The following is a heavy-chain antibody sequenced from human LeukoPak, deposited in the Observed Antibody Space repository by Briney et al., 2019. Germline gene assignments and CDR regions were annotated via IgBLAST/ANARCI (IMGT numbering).Heavy chain of an antibody. CDR3: ARGGGTLGGRLDY. Sequence: PGGSLRLSCAASGFTFSRYWMHWVRQVPGKGLVWVSHINSEGSSTTYADSVKGRFTISRDNAKNTLYLQMNSLRAEDTALYYCARGGGTLGGRLDYWGQGTLVTVSS. D-gene: IGHD4-23*01. V-gene: IGHV3-74*01. CDR2: INSEGSST. CDR1: GFTFSRYW. J-gene: IGHJ4*02.